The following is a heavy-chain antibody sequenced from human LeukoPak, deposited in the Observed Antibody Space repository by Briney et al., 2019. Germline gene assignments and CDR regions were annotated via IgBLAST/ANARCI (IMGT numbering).Heavy chain of an antibody. D-gene: IGHD5-12*01. J-gene: IGHJ5*02. CDR3: ARDLGLRGST. Sequence: GGSLRLSCEASGLTFSNSWMRWVRQIPGKGLVWVSRMYGDMRDISYADSVKGRFTIPRDNAKNTVYLQMNSLRGEDTAVYYCARDLGLRGSTWGQGTLVTVSS. CDR2: MYGDMRDI. CDR1: GLTFSNSW. V-gene: IGHV3-74*01.